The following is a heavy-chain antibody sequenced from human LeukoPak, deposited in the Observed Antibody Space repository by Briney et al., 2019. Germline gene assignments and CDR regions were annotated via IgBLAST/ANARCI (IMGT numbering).Heavy chain of an antibody. V-gene: IGHV3-23*01. Sequence: LPGGSLRLSCAASGFTFSSYAMSWVRQAPGKGLEWVSAISGSGGSTYYADSVKGRFTISRDNSKNTLYLQMNGLRAEDTAVYYCAKEGADYGDYSNWFDPWGQGTLVTVSS. D-gene: IGHD4-17*01. CDR3: AKEGADYGDYSNWFDP. J-gene: IGHJ5*02. CDR2: ISGSGGST. CDR1: GFTFSSYA.